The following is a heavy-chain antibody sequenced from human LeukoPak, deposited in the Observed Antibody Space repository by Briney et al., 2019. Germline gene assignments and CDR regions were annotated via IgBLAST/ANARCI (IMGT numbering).Heavy chain of an antibody. CDR3: ARLYDFWSGYYTGYYYYGMDV. CDR1: GYTFTSYD. D-gene: IGHD3-3*01. CDR2: MNPNSGNT. V-gene: IGHV1-8*01. J-gene: IGHJ6*02. Sequence: GASVTASCKASGYTFTSYDINWVRQAPGQGLEWMGWMNPNSGNTGYAQKFQGRVTMTRNTSISTAYMELSSLRSEDTAVYYCARLYDFWSGYYTGYYYYGMDVWGQGTTVTVSS.